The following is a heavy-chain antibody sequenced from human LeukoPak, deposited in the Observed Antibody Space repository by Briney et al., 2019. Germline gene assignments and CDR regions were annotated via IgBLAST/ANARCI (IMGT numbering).Heavy chain of an antibody. Sequence: SETLSLTCTVSGGSVSRSPYYWGWIRQPPGKGLEWIGNIYYSGSTYYNPSLKSRVTISVDTSKNQFSLNLTSVTAADSAVYYCARGGIFHFDYWGQGTLVTVSS. V-gene: IGHV4-39*07. CDR2: IYYSGST. CDR3: ARGGIFHFDY. J-gene: IGHJ4*02. CDR1: GGSVSRSPYY. D-gene: IGHD2-15*01.